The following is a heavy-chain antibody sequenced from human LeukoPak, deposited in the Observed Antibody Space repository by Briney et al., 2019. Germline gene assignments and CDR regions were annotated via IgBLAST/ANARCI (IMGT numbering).Heavy chain of an antibody. Sequence: PWESLKLSCAASGFTFSSYSMNWVRQTPGKGLEWISSISSSSSYIYYADSVKGRFTISSDNAKNSLYLQMNSLRAEDTAVYYCAKGSSWWLWGQGTLATVSS. J-gene: IGHJ4*02. CDR1: GFTFSSYS. V-gene: IGHV3-21*01. CDR2: ISSSSSYI. D-gene: IGHD6-13*01. CDR3: AKGSSWWL.